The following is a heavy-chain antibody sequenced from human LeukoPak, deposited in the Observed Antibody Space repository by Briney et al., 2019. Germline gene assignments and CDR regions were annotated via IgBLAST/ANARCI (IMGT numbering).Heavy chain of an antibody. Sequence: SXXWXRQAPGXXXXXXXYIXSSSSTIYYADSVKXRFTISRDXXKKXXYLQMNSLRAEDTAVYYCXXXXXXXXXXXXXXXXDVWGXXXXVTVSS. J-gene: IGHJ6*04. CDR2: IXSSSSTI. CDR1: S. CDR3: XXXXXXXXXXXXXXXXDV. V-gene: IGHV3-48*01.